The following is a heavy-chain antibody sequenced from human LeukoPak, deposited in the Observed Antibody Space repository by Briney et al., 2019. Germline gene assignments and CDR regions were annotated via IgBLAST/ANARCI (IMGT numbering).Heavy chain of an antibody. V-gene: IGHV3-23*01. J-gene: IGHJ3*02. D-gene: IGHD3-3*01. CDR2: IGGGGDGT. Sequence: GGSLRLSCAASGFTFSSYAMTWVRQTPGKGMEWVSSIGGGGDGTDYADSVKGRFTISRDNSKNTLYLQMNSLRAEDTAVYYCAKSSGLTVTSSRLFHNWGQGTMVTVSS. CDR1: GFTFSSYA. CDR3: AKSSGLTVTSSRLFHN.